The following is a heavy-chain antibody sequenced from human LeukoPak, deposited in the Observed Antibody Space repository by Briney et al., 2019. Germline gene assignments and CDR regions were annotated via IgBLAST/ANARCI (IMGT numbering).Heavy chain of an antibody. D-gene: IGHD4-17*01. J-gene: IGHJ4*02. V-gene: IGHV3-9*03. CDR2: ISWNSGSI. CDR1: GFTFGDYA. CDR3: AKDIYGDYGRPGFDY. Sequence: GGSLRLSCAASGFTFGDYAMHWVRQAPGKGLEWVSGISWNSGSIGYADFVKGRFTISRANDKNSLYLQINSLRAEDMALYYCAKDIYGDYGRPGFDYWGQGTLVTVSS.